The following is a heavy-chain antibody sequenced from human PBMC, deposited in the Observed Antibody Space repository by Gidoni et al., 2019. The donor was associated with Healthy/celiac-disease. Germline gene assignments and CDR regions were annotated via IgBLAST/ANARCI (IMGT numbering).Heavy chain of an antibody. CDR1: GGSITRRNG. D-gene: IGHD5-18*01. CDR2: LYHSGST. CDR3: ARDGMDTAMTRYVDL. V-gene: IGHV4-4*02. J-gene: IGHJ2*01. Sequence: QVQLQESGPGLVKPSGTLSLTCAVSGGSITRRNGWSWGRHPPGKGLEWIGELYHSGSTNYTPSLKSRVTISVHKSKNQFSLQLSSVTAADTSVYYCARDGMDTAMTRYVDLWGRGTLVTVSS.